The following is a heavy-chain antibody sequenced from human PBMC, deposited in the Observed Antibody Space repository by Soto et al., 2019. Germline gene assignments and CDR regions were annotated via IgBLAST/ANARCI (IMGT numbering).Heavy chain of an antibody. Sequence: QVQLVHSGAEVKKPGSSVKVSCKASGGTFSSYTISWVRQAPGQGLEWMGRIIPILGIANYAQKFQGRVTITADKSTSTAYMELSSLRSEDTAVYYCAQRGYSGYAMGAFDYWGQGTLVTVSS. CDR3: AQRGYSGYAMGAFDY. CDR2: IIPILGIA. J-gene: IGHJ4*02. V-gene: IGHV1-69*02. D-gene: IGHD5-12*01. CDR1: GGTFSSYT.